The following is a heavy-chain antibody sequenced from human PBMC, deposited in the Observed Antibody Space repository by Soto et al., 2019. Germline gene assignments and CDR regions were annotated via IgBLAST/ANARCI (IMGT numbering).Heavy chain of an antibody. D-gene: IGHD5-12*01. Sequence: SVKVSCKASGGTFSSYAISWVRQAPGQGLEWMGGIIPIFGTANYAQKFQGRVTITADESTSTAYMELSSLGSEDTAVYYCARGRDIVGTSASGGGMDVWRKGTTGTVSS. CDR1: GGTFSSYA. V-gene: IGHV1-69*13. CDR3: ARGRDIVGTSASGGGMDV. CDR2: IIPIFGTA. J-gene: IGHJ6*01.